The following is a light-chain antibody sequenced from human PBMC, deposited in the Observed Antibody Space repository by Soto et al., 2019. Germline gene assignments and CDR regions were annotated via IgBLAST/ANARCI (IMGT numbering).Light chain of an antibody. CDR2: DAS. CDR1: QSVSSSS. CDR3: QQYGGSPRT. V-gene: IGKV3-20*01. J-gene: IGKJ1*01. Sequence: EIVLTQSPGTRSLSPGERATLSCRASQSVSSSSLAWYQQKRGQAPRLLIHDASSRATGIPDRFSGSGSGTDFTLTISRLEPEDFAVYYCQQYGGSPRTFGQGTKVDIK.